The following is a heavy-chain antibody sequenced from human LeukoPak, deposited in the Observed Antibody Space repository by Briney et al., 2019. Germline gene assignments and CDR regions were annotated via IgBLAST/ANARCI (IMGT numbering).Heavy chain of an antibody. CDR3: ARTGYNYYYGMDV. J-gene: IGHJ6*02. CDR1: GYTFTSYG. Sequence: ASVKDSCKASGYTFTSYGISWVRQTPGQRLEWMGWISAYNGNTNYAQKLQGRVTMTTDTSTSTAYMELRSLRSDDTAVYYCARTGYNYYYGMDVWGQGTTVTVSS. CDR2: ISAYNGNT. V-gene: IGHV1-18*01.